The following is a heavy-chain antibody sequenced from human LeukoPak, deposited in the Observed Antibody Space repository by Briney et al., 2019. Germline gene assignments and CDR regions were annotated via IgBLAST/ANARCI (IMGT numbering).Heavy chain of an antibody. CDR1: GFPFSGSG. Sequence: GGSLRLSCAASGFPFSGSGMHWVRQAPGKGLEWVAIIWYDGSNQYYADSVKGRFTISRDNSKNTVDLQMNSLRAEDTAVYFCAKDKDTPATAQPQRGYFESWGQGTLVTVSS. CDR2: IWYDGSNQ. V-gene: IGHV3-33*06. J-gene: IGHJ4*02. D-gene: IGHD2-21*02. CDR3: AKDKDTPATAQPQRGYFES.